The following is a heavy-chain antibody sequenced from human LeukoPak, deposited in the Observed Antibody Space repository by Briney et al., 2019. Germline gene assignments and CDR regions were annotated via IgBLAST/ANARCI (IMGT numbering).Heavy chain of an antibody. J-gene: IGHJ6*02. Sequence: GGSLRLSCAASGFTFSSSAIHWVRQAPGKGLEWVAVISSDGSSKYYTDSVKGRFTISRDNSKNTLYLQMNNLKPEDTAVYYCARGQVGGYYSGVDVWGQGTTVTVSS. CDR3: ARGQVGGYYSGVDV. CDR1: GFTFSSSA. CDR2: ISSDGSSK. V-gene: IGHV3-30-3*01.